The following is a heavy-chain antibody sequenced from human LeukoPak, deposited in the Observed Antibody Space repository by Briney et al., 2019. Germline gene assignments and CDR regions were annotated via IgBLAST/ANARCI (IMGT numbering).Heavy chain of an antibody. V-gene: IGHV3-23*01. D-gene: IGHD5-18*01. CDR3: AKDWGYTTMVSYYFHY. CDR1: GFTFSSYA. CDR2: ISGSGGST. J-gene: IGHJ4*02. Sequence: GGSLRLSCAASGFTFSSYAMSWVRQAPGKGLEWVSAISGSGGSTYYADSVKGRFTISRDNSKNTLYLQMNSLRVEDTAVYYCAKDWGYTTMVSYYFHYWGQGALVTVSS.